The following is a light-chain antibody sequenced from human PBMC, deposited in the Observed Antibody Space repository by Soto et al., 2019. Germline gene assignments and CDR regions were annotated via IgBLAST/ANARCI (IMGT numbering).Light chain of an antibody. Sequence: QSVLTQPPSASGSPGQSVTISCTGTSTDVGAYNYVSWYQQRPGKAPKLMIFEVTKRPSGVPDRFSGSKSGNTASLTVSGVQADDEADYYCSSYTTSNTVIFGGGTKLTVL. CDR3: SSYTTSNTVI. CDR2: EVT. J-gene: IGLJ2*01. V-gene: IGLV2-8*01. CDR1: STDVGAYNY.